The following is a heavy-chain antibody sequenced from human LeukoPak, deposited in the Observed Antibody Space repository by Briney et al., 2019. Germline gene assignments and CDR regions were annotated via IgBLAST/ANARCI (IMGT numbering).Heavy chain of an antibody. CDR3: AKDYSGSYYGLFDY. CDR2: ISGSGGST. CDR1: GFTFSSYA. Sequence: PGGSLRLSCAASGFTFSSYAIGWVRQAPGKGLEWVSAISGSGGSTYYADSVKGRFTISRDNSKNTLYLQMNSLRAEDTAVYYCAKDYSGSYYGLFDYWGQGTLVTVSS. V-gene: IGHV3-23*01. J-gene: IGHJ4*02. D-gene: IGHD1-26*01.